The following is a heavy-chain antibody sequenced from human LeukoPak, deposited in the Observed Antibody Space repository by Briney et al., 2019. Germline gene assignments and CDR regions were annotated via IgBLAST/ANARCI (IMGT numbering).Heavy chain of an antibody. J-gene: IGHJ4*02. Sequence: GASVKVSCKASGYTFTSYGISWVRQAPGQGLEWMGWISAYNGNTNYAQKLQGRVTMTTGTSTSTAYMELRSLRSDDTAVYYCARDRMLAIWIVGATTFDYWGQGTLVTVSS. D-gene: IGHD1-26*01. V-gene: IGHV1-18*01. CDR3: ARDRMLAIWIVGATTFDY. CDR1: GYTFTSYG. CDR2: ISAYNGNT.